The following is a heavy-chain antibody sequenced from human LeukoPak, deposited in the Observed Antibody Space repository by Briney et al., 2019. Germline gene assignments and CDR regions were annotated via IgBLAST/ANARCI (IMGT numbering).Heavy chain of an antibody. CDR2: INTNTGNP. CDR1: GYTFTSYA. J-gene: IGHJ4*02. D-gene: IGHD3-9*01. V-gene: IGHV7-4-1*02. CDR3: ARGAPTYYDTLTGYYSLDY. Sequence: GASVKVSCKASGYTFTSYAMNWVRQAPGQGLEWMGWINTNTGNPTYAQGFTGRFVFSLDTSVGTAYLQISSLKAEDTAVYYCARGAPTYYDTLTGYYSLDYWGQGTLVTVSS.